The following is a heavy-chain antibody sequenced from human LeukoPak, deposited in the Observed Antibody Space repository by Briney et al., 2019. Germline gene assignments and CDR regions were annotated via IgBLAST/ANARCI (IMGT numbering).Heavy chain of an antibody. D-gene: IGHD2-15*01. Sequence: PSETLSLTCAVYGGPFSGYYWSWIRQPPGKGLEWIGEINHSGSTNYNPSLKSRVTISVDTSKNQFSLKLSSVTAADTAVYYCARRAGWPPRLQVVDPWGQGTLVTVSS. J-gene: IGHJ5*02. CDR1: GGPFSGYY. CDR3: ARRAGWPPRLQVVDP. V-gene: IGHV4-34*01. CDR2: INHSGST.